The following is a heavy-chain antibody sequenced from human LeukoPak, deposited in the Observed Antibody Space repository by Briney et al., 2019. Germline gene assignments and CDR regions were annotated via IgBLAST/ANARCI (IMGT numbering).Heavy chain of an antibody. V-gene: IGHV3-30*18. J-gene: IGHJ4*02. CDR3: AKDLSDNYCVDF. CDR2: ISYDGGYY. D-gene: IGHD1-1*01. CDR1: GFTFSSHG. Sequence: PGGSLRLSCAASGFTFSSHGIHWVRQAPGKGLEWVAYISYDGGYYFVADSVKGRFTISRANFKNTVYLHMDSLRTEDTAVYYCAKDLSDNYCVDFWGQGTLVTVSS.